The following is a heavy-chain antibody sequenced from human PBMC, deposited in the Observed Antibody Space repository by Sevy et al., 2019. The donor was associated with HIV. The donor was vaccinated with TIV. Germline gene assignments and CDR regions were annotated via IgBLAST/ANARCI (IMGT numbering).Heavy chain of an antibody. J-gene: IGHJ4*01. CDR3: AKGKYHVDY. Sequence: GGSLRLSCAASGFTFSRFGMNWVRQAPGKGPEWVARISSDGNDYAESVKGRFTISRDNSKNTLHLQMNSLKTEDTAIYYCAKGKYHVDYWGHGTLVTVSS. CDR1: GFTFSRFG. V-gene: IGHV3-30*18. CDR2: ISSDGN.